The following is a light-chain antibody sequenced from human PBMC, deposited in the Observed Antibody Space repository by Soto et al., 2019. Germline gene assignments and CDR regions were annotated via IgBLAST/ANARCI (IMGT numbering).Light chain of an antibody. Sequence: EIVVTQSPATLSVSPGERVTLSCRASQSVSSSLAWYQQRPGQAPRLLIYDTSTRAPGIAARFSGSGSGTEFTLTISSLQYEDVAVYYCQQYVPWPPWTFGQGTTVEIK. CDR2: DTS. CDR1: QSVSSS. V-gene: IGKV3-15*01. CDR3: QQYVPWPPWT. J-gene: IGKJ1*01.